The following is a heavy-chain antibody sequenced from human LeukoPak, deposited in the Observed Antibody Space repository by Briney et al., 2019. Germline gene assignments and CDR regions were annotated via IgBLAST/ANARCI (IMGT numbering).Heavy chain of an antibody. J-gene: IGHJ3*02. D-gene: IGHD2-2*01. CDR2: ISWNSGSI. V-gene: IGHV3-9*01. CDR1: GFTFDDYA. CDR3: AKYTCSSTSCVFGAFDI. Sequence: GGSLRLSCAASGFTFDDYAMHWVRQAPGKGLEWVSGISWNSGSIGYADSVKGRFTISRDNAKNSLYLQMNRLRAEDTALYYCAKYTCSSTSCVFGAFDIWGQGTMVTVSS.